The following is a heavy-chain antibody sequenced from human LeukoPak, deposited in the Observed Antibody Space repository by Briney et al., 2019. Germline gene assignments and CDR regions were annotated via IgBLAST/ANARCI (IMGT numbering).Heavy chain of an antibody. V-gene: IGHV3-23*01. J-gene: IGHJ5*02. CDR1: GFTFSSYA. D-gene: IGHD6-6*01. CDR3: AKGEYSSSPWFDP. CDR2: ISGGGGST. Sequence: GESLRLSCAASGFTFSSYAMNWVRQAPGKGLEWVSGISGGGGSTYYADSVKGRFTISRDNSKNTLYLQLNSLRAEDTAVYYCAKGEYSSSPWFDPWGQETLVTVSS.